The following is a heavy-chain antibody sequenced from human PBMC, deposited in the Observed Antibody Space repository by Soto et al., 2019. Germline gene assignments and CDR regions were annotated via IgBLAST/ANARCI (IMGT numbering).Heavy chain of an antibody. CDR1: RFTFSSYG. Sequence: QVQLVESGGGVVQPGRSLRLSCVASRFTFSSYGMHWVRQAPGKGLEWVAVIWYDGDNKYYADSVKGRFTISRDNSKNTLYLQMNSLRADDTAVYYCASAYCGGDCSFIDYYGVDVWGQGTTVTVSS. CDR3: ASAYCGGDCSFIDYYGVDV. CDR2: IWYDGDNK. J-gene: IGHJ6*02. V-gene: IGHV3-33*01. D-gene: IGHD2-21*02.